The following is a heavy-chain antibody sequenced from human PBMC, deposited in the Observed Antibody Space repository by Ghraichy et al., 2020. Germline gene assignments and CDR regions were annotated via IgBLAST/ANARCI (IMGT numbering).Heavy chain of an antibody. CDR1: GFTFGSYS. V-gene: IGHV3-48*02. Sequence: GSLRLSCVGSGFTFGSYSMNWVRQSPGKRLEWVSYITSTSSFISYADSVKGRFTISRDNAQNSLSLQMNSLTDEDTAVYYCARGSTVVRFYYYDGMDVWGQGTTVTVSS. CDR2: ITSTSSFI. D-gene: IGHD4-23*01. J-gene: IGHJ6*02. CDR3: ARGSTVVRFYYYDGMDV.